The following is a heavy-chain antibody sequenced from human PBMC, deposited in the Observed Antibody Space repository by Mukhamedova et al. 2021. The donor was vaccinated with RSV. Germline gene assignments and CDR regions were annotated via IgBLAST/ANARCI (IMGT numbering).Heavy chain of an antibody. J-gene: IGHJ4*02. D-gene: IGHD6-13*01. CDR3: ARARLVFSSSWYVYY. CDR2: ISYDGSNR. V-gene: IGHV3-30-3*01. Sequence: WVRQAPGKGLEWVTVISYDGSNRYYADSVKGRFTISRDNSKNTLYLQMNSLRPEDTAVYYCARARLVFSSSWYVYYLGQGTLVPVS.